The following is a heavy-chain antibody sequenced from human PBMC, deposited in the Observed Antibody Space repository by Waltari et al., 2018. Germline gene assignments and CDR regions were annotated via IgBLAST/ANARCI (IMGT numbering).Heavy chain of an antibody. CDR2: IYTSGST. CDR3: ARVCSSTSCYASGIMDV. J-gene: IGHJ6*04. CDR1: GGSISSYY. Sequence: QVQLQESGPGLVKPSETLSLTCTVSGGSISSYYWRWNRQPAGKGLEWIGRIYTSGSTNYNPSLKSRVTMSVDTSKNQFSLKLSSVTAADTAVYYCARVCSSTSCYASGIMDVWGKGTTVTVSS. D-gene: IGHD2-2*01. V-gene: IGHV4-4*07.